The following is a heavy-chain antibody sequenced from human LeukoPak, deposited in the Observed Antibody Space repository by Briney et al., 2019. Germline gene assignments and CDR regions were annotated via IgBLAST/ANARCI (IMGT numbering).Heavy chain of an antibody. D-gene: IGHD6-19*01. Sequence: GGSLRLSCAASGFTFSSYAMHWVRQAPGKGLEWVAVISYDGSNKYYADSVKGRFTISRDNSKNTLYLQMNSLRVEDTAVYYCARERGSGWYALGYWGQGTLVTVSS. CDR1: GFTFSSYA. CDR2: ISYDGSNK. CDR3: ARERGSGWYALGY. J-gene: IGHJ4*02. V-gene: IGHV3-30*01.